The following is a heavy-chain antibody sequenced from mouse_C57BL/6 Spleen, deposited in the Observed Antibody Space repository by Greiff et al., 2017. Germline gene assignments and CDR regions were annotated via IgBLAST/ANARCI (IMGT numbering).Heavy chain of an antibody. J-gene: IGHJ1*03. CDR3: ARLGSYYGSTLWYFDV. D-gene: IGHD1-1*01. Sequence: VQLQQPGAELVRPGTSVRLSCKASGYTFTSYWMHWVKQRPGQGLEWIGVIDPSDSYTNYNQKFKGKATLTVDTSSSTAYMQLSSLTSEDSAVYYCARLGSYYGSTLWYFDVWGTGTTVTVSS. V-gene: IGHV1-59*01. CDR2: IDPSDSYT. CDR1: GYTFTSYW.